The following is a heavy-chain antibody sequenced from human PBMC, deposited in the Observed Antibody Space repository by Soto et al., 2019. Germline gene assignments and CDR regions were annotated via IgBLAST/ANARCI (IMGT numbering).Heavy chain of an antibody. CDR2: IEHGGGEK. D-gene: IGHD5-12*01. Sequence: GGSLRLSCAASGFTFSGYWMSWVRQAPGKGLEWVANIEHGGGEKNYVDSVKGRFTISRDNTKNSVYLQMNSLRSEDTAVYYCATGRDGYNHYFDYWGQGAMVTVS. V-gene: IGHV3-7*03. CDR3: ATGRDGYNHYFDY. J-gene: IGHJ4*02. CDR1: GFTFSGYW.